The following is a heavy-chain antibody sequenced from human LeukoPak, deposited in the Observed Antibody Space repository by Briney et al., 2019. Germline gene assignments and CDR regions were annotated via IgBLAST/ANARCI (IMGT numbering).Heavy chain of an antibody. Sequence: SETLSLTCTVSGDSLSSYYWSWIRQPPGKGLEWIGYVYYTGNTNLHPSLKSRVTISVDTSKNQFSLKLNSVTTACTAVYSGARYNSAAGDLDYWGQGTLVTVSS. J-gene: IGHJ4*02. CDR3: ARYNSAAGDLDY. V-gene: IGHV4-59*01. CDR1: GDSLSSYY. D-gene: IGHD6-13*01. CDR2: VYYTGNT.